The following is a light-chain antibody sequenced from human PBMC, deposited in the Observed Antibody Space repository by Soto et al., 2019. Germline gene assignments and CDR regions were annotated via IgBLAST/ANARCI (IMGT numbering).Light chain of an antibody. CDR3: QQYNNWPIT. CDR1: QSVSSN. V-gene: IGKV3-15*01. Sequence: EIVMTQSPATLSVSPGERATLSCRASQSVSSNLAWYQQKPGQAPRLLISGASARATGIPARFSGSGSGTDFTLTVSSLQSEDFAVYYCQQYNNWPITFGGGTTVEI. CDR2: GAS. J-gene: IGKJ4*01.